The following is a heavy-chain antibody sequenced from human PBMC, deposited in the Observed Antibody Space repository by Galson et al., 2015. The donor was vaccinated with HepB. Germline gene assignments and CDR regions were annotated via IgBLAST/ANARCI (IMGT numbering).Heavy chain of an antibody. V-gene: IGHV3-30*04. CDR1: GFTFSSYA. J-gene: IGHJ4*02. CDR3: ARVDYYDSSGFDYFDY. Sequence: SLRLSCAASGFTFSSYAMHWVRQAPGKGLEWVAVISYDGSNKYYADSVKGRFTVSRDNSKNTLYLQMNSLRAEDTAVYYCARVDYYDSSGFDYFDYWGQGTLVTVSS. D-gene: IGHD3-22*01. CDR2: ISYDGSNK.